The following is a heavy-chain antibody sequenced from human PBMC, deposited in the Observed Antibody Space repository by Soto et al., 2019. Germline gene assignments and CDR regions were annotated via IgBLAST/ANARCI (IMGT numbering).Heavy chain of an antibody. V-gene: IGHV4-61*01. CDR3: ARFVRSCSATTCSTRADV. J-gene: IGHJ6*02. CDR1: GGFVNSDTHS. CDR2: IYSGGST. Sequence: SETLSLTCTVSGGFVNSDTHSWSWIRQTPGKRLEWIGFIYSGGSTKNPSLRSRVTMSVDTSKNQFSLKLRSVIVADTAVYRCARFVRSCSATTCSTRADVWGQGITVTVSS. D-gene: IGHD2-2*01.